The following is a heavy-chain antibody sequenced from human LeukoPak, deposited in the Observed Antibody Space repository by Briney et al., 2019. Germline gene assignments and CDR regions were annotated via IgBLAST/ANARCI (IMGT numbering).Heavy chain of an antibody. Sequence: GGSLRLSCAASGFTFSSYGMHWVRQAPGKGLEWVAVIWYDGSNKYYADSVKGRFTISRDNSKNTLYLQMNSLRAEDTAVYYCARGNDYGDYNRGTPLACYFDYWGQGTLVTVSS. D-gene: IGHD4-17*01. CDR3: ARGNDYGDYNRGTPLACYFDY. CDR1: GFTFSSYG. CDR2: IWYDGSNK. J-gene: IGHJ4*02. V-gene: IGHV3-33*01.